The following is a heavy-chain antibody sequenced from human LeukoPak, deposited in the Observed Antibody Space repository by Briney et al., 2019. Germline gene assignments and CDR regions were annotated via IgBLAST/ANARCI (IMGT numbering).Heavy chain of an antibody. J-gene: IGHJ4*02. Sequence: PGGSLRLSCAASGFNVSNNYMSWVRQAPGKGLEWVSAISGSGGNTYYADSVKGRFTISRDNSKNTLYLQMNSLRAEDTAVYYCAKHQSVVLLWFGELLYFDYWGQGTLVTVSS. CDR3: AKHQSVVLLWFGELLYFDY. CDR1: GFNVSNNY. CDR2: ISGSGGNT. D-gene: IGHD3-10*01. V-gene: IGHV3-23*01.